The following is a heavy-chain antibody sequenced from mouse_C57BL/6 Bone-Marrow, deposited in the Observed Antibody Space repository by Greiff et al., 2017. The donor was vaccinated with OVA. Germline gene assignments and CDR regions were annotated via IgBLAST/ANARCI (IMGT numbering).Heavy chain of an antibody. CDR3: AREGEIYYGSSHIV. J-gene: IGHJ1*03. V-gene: IGHV1-81*01. D-gene: IGHD1-1*01. Sequence: VHLVESGAELVRPGASVKLSCTASGYTFTSYGISWVQQSTGQGLEWIGEIYPRSGNTYYTENVKGKATMTADKSSSTAYMELRSLTSEDSAVYYCAREGEIYYGSSHIVWGTGTTVTVSS. CDR1: GYTFTSYG. CDR2: IYPRSGNT.